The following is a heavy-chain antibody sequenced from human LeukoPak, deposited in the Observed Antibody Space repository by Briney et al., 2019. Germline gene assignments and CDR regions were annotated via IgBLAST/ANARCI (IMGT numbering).Heavy chain of an antibody. V-gene: IGHV3-11*01. D-gene: IGHD3-10*01. Sequence: GGSLRLSCAASGFTFSDYYMSWIRQAPGKGLGWGSYISSSGSTIYYADSVKGRFTTSRDNAKNSLYLQMNSLRAEDTAVYYCARDPSVITMVPGVPPGMDVWGQGTTVTVSS. CDR2: ISSSGSTI. CDR3: ARDPSVITMVPGVPPGMDV. J-gene: IGHJ6*02. CDR1: GFTFSDYY.